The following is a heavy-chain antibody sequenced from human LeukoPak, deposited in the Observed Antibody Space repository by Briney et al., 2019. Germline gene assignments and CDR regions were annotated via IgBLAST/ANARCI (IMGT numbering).Heavy chain of an antibody. J-gene: IGHJ6*03. D-gene: IGHD1-26*01. CDR2: INWNGGST. Sequence: GGSLRLSCAASGFTSDDYGMSWVRQAPGKGLEWVSGINWNGGSTGYADSVKGRFTISRDNAKNSLYLQMNSLRAEDTALYYCARAEWEYYMDVWGKGTTVTVSS. CDR3: ARAEWEYYMDV. V-gene: IGHV3-20*04. CDR1: GFTSDDYG.